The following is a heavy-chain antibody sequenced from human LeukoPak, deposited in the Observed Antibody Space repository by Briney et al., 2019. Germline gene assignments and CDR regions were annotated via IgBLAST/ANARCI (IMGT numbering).Heavy chain of an antibody. V-gene: IGHV4-31*03. CDR3: ARENSSSSHYYYGMDV. Sequence: PSETLSLTCTVSGGSIGSGGYYWSWIRQHPGKGLEWIGYIYYSGSTYYNPSLKSRVTISVDTSKNQFSLKLSSVTAADTAVYYCARENSSSSHYYYGMDVWGQGTTVTVSS. J-gene: IGHJ6*02. D-gene: IGHD6-6*01. CDR2: IYYSGST. CDR1: GGSIGSGGYY.